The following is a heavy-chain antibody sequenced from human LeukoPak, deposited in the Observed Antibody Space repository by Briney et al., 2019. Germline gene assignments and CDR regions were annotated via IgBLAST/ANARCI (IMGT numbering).Heavy chain of an antibody. CDR2: IYTTGTT. D-gene: IGHD3-16*01. CDR3: ARHGYTASHYFLDY. J-gene: IGHJ4*02. Sequence: SETLSLTCTVSSGSINSYYWGWVRQPAGRGLEWIGRIYTTGTTHYNPSLKSRLTMSVDTSKRQFSLNLRSVTAADTAIYFCARHGYTASHYFLDYWGQGILVTVS. V-gene: IGHV4-4*07. CDR1: SGSINSYY.